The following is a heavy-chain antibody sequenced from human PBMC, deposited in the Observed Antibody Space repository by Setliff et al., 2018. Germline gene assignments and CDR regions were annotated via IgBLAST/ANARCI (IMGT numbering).Heavy chain of an antibody. CDR1: GYTFTRYG. CDR3: SRLVRFCTRIVCQRLSGDDY. D-gene: IGHD3-10*01. CDR2: INTNNGDK. V-gene: IGHV1-18*01. J-gene: IGHJ4*02. Sequence: GPSVKVSCKASGYTFTRYGISWVRQAPGQGLEWMAYINTNNGDKYYAQNVQGRVLMTADTSTTTAYLELRSLRSDDTAVYYCSRLVRFCTRIVCQRLSGDDYWGQGTLVTVS.